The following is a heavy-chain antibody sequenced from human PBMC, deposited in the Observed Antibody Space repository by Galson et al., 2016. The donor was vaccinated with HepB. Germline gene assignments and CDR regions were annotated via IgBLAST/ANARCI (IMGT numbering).Heavy chain of an antibody. J-gene: IGHJ4*02. V-gene: IGHV1-18*01. D-gene: IGHD2-15*01. CDR1: GGTFSTFNSYA. Sequence: SVKVSCKASGGTFSTFNSYAISWVRQAPGQGLEWLGWISGYDGSASYAENFQDRVTMTTDTSTSTVYMEMRGLTSDDTAVYYCARDSRLHCSGGSCIYVDPYYGDNWGQGTLVTVSS. CDR3: ARDSRLHCSGGSCIYVDPYYGDN. CDR2: ISGYDGSA.